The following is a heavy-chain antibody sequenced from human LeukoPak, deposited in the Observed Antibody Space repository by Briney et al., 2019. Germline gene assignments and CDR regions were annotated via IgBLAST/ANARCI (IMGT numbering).Heavy chain of an antibody. CDR3: ARDLEAVGDNFDY. D-gene: IGHD1-26*01. CDR1: GFSFSNFG. Sequence: GGSLRLSCAGSGFSFSNFGMSWVRQAPGKGPEWVSFISGNGGRTDYAESVKGRFTISRDNSKNTLYLQMNSLRDEDTAVYYCARDLEAVGDNFDYWGQGTLVTVSS. V-gene: IGHV3-23*01. J-gene: IGHJ4*02. CDR2: ISGNGGRT.